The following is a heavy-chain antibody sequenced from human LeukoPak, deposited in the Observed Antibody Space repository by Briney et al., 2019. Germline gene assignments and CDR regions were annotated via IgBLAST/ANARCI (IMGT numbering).Heavy chain of an antibody. J-gene: IGHJ6*03. Sequence: SETLSLTCTVSGGSISSYYWSWIRQPAGKGLEWIGRIYTSGSTNYNPSLKSRVTMSVDTSKNQFSLKLSSVTAADTAVYYCARGYFDWLRTNYYYMDVWGKGTTVTISS. CDR2: IYTSGST. CDR1: GGSISSYY. V-gene: IGHV4-4*07. D-gene: IGHD3-9*01. CDR3: ARGYFDWLRTNYYYMDV.